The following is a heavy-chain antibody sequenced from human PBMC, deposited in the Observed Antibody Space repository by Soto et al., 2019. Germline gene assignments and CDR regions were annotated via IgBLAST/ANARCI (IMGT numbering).Heavy chain of an antibody. CDR3: ARAHPDWPVFDY. CDR2: ISYDGSNK. J-gene: IGHJ4*02. Sequence: QVQLVESGGGVVQPGRSLRLSCAASGFTFSSYAMHWVRQAPGKGLEWVAVISYDGSNKYYADSVKGRFTISRDNSKNTLYLQMNSLRAEDTAVYYCARAHPDWPVFDYWGQGTLVTVSS. D-gene: IGHD3-9*01. V-gene: IGHV3-30-3*01. CDR1: GFTFSSYA.